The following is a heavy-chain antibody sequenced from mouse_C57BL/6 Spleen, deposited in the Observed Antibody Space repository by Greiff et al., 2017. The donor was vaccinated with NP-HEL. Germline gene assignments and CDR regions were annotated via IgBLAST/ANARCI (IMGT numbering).Heavy chain of an antibody. J-gene: IGHJ4*01. D-gene: IGHD3-2*02. CDR1: GFTFSDYG. CDR2: ISSGSSTI. V-gene: IGHV5-17*01. Sequence: DVHLVESGGGLVKPGGSLKLSCAASGFTFSDYGMHWVRQAPEKGLEWVAYISSGSSTIYYADTVKGRFTISRDNAKNTLFLQMTSLRSEDTAMYYCARQLRPLYAMDYWGQGTSVTVSS. CDR3: ARQLRPLYAMDY.